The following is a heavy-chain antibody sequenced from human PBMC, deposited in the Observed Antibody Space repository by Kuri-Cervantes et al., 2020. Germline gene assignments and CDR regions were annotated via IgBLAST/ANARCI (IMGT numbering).Heavy chain of an antibody. Sequence: GSLRLSCAVSGYSISSGYYWGWIRQPPGKGLEWIGSIYHSGSTYYNPSLKSRVTISVDTSKNQFSLKLSSVTAADTAVYYCARAGSGRGWFDPWSQGTLVTVSS. J-gene: IGHJ5*02. D-gene: IGHD3-10*01. CDR2: IYHSGST. V-gene: IGHV4-38-2*01. CDR3: ARAGSGRGWFDP. CDR1: GYSISSGYY.